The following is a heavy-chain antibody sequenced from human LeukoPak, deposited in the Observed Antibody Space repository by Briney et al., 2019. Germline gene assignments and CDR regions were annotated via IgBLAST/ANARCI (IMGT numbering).Heavy chain of an antibody. J-gene: IGHJ4*02. CDR2: INPNSGGT. Sequence: ASVKVSCKASGYTFTGYYMHWVRQAPGQGLEWMGRINPNSGGTNYAQKFQGRVTMTRDTSISTAYMELSRLRSDDTAVYYCVRDRLKYLRDYFDYWGQGTLVTVSS. D-gene: IGHD3-10*01. CDR1: GYTFTGYY. CDR3: VRDRLKYLRDYFDY. V-gene: IGHV1-2*06.